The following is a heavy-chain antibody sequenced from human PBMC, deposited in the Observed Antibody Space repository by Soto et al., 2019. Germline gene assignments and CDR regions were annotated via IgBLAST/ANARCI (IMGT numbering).Heavy chain of an antibody. V-gene: IGHV1-69*13. CDR1: GGTFSSYA. Sequence: SVKVSCKASGGTFSSYAISWVRQAPGQGLEWMGGIIPIFGTANYAQKFQGRVTITADESTSTAYMELSSLRSEDTAVYYCARVPVEMGTIGFYYYYGMDVWGQGTTVTVSS. CDR3: ARVPVEMGTIGFYYYYGMDV. CDR2: IIPIFGTA. J-gene: IGHJ6*02.